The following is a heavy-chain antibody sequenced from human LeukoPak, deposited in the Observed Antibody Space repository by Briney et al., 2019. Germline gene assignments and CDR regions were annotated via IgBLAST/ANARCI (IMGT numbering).Heavy chain of an antibody. CDR3: AAGDGYSPFDY. CDR1: GVSFSGYY. CDR2: INHSGST. D-gene: IGHD5-24*01. V-gene: IGHV4-34*01. J-gene: IGHJ4*02. Sequence: SETLSLTCAVYGVSFSGYYWSWIRQPPGKGLEWIGEINHSGSTNYNPSLKSRVTISVDTSKNQFSLKLSSVTAADTAVYYCAAGDGYSPFDYWGQGTLVTVSS.